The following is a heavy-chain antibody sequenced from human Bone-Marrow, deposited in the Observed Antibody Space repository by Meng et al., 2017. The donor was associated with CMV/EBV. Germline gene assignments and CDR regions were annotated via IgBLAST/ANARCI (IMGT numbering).Heavy chain of an antibody. D-gene: IGHD6-6*01. CDR3: ARDWAARPEGYYYGMDV. CDR1: GGTFSSYA. CDR2: IIPIFGTA. J-gene: IGHJ6*02. Sequence: SVKVFCKASGGTFSSYAISWLRQAPGQGLEWMGGIIPIFGTANYAQKFQGRATITTDESTSTAYMELSSLRSEDTAVYYCARDWAARPEGYYYGMDVWGQGPTVTVSS. V-gene: IGHV1-69*05.